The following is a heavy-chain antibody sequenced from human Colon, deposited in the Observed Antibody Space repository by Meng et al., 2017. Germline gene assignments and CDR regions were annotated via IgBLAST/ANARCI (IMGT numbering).Heavy chain of an antibody. D-gene: IGHD2-2*01. CDR3: ARNPVIPDARTFDF. J-gene: IGHJ4*02. V-gene: IGHV4-30-4*01. CDR1: GGSINSADYY. CDR2: IHSSGNT. Sequence: QVQLQESGPGVGKPSQTLSLPCTISGGSINSADYYWNWIRQSPGKGLEWLGYIHSSGNTYYTPSLKSRLTMSLDTSKNQFSLRLTSVTAADTAVYYCARNPVIPDARTFDFWGQGALVTVSS.